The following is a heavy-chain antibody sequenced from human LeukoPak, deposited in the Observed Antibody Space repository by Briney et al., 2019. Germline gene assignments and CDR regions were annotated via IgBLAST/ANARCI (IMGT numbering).Heavy chain of an antibody. CDR2: INPDGDVT. CDR3: ARGLNHYYYMDF. J-gene: IGHJ6*03. CDR1: GYSFTGYY. V-gene: IGHV1-2*02. Sequence: GASVKVSCKASGYSFTGYYIRWVRQAPGQGLECMGWINPDGDVTKSAQKFQGRVTMTTDKSINTVFMELSGLTSDDPALYYCARGLNHYYYMDFWGKGTTVSVSS.